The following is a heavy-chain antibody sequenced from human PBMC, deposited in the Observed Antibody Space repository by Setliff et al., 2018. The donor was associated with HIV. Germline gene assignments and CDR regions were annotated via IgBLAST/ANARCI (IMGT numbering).Heavy chain of an antibody. CDR3: VRNHEWALGT. J-gene: IGHJ5*02. D-gene: IGHD1-26*01. CDR1: GDSINTPHC. V-gene: IGHV4-4*02. Sequence: NPSETLSLTCAVSGDSINTPHCWSWVRQSLEKGLEWIGEVCQRWGINYNPFLWSRASISMDKPRNYFSLERASMTAADTAVYFCVRNHEWALGTWGQGLLVTVSS. CDR2: VCQRWGI.